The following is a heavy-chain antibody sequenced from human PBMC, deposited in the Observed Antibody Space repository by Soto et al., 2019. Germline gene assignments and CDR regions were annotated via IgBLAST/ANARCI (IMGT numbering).Heavy chain of an antibody. J-gene: IGHJ4*02. D-gene: IGHD1-26*01. CDR3: ARDLGGSPYYYFDY. CDR1: GYTFTGYY. V-gene: IGHV1-2*04. Sequence: ASVKVSCKASGYTFTGYYMRWVRQAPGQGLEWMGWINPNSGGTNYAQKFQGWVTMTRDTSISTAYMELSRLRSDDTAVYYCARDLGGSPYYYFDYWGQGTLVTVSS. CDR2: INPNSGGT.